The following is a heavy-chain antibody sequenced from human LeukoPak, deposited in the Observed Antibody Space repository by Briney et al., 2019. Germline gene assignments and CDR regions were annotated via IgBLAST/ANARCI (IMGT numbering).Heavy chain of an antibody. CDR2: ISGSGGST. J-gene: IGHJ5*02. CDR3: AKDRSGDFWSGYYHNWFDP. D-gene: IGHD3-3*01. CDR1: GFTFSSYA. V-gene: IGHV3-23*01. Sequence: PGESLRLSCAASGFTFSSYAMSWVRQAPGKGLEWVSAISGSGGSTYYADSVKGRFTISRDNSKNTLYLQMNSLRAEDTAVYYCAKDRSGDFWSGYYHNWFDPWGQGTQVIVSS.